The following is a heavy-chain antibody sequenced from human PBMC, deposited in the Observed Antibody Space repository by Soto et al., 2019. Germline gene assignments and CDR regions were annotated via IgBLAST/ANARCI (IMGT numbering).Heavy chain of an antibody. J-gene: IGHJ6*04. Sequence: SETLSLTCTVSGGSISSGGSYWSWIRHHPGKGLEWIGHVYYSGSTYYNPSLASRVTKSVDTSKNQFSLKLSSVTAADTAVYYCARDEVVVVPAYPSFYYGMDVWGNAITVTVSS. V-gene: IGHV4-31*03. D-gene: IGHD2-2*01. CDR2: VYYSGST. CDR3: ARDEVVVVPAYPSFYYGMDV. CDR1: GGSISSGGSY.